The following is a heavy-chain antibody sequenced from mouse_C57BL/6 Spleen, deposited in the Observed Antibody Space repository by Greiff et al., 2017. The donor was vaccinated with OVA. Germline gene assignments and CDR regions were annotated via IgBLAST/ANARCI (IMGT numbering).Heavy chain of an antibody. J-gene: IGHJ2*01. CDR1: GYTFTSYW. Sequence: QVQLQQSGAELVMPGASVKLSCKASGYTFTSYWMHWVKQRPGQGLEWIGEIDPSDSYTNYNQKFKGKSTLTVDKSSSTAYMQLSSLTSEYSAVYYCARRRITTVVADYYFDYWGQGTTLTVSS. D-gene: IGHD1-1*01. V-gene: IGHV1-69*01. CDR3: ARRRITTVVADYYFDY. CDR2: IDPSDSYT.